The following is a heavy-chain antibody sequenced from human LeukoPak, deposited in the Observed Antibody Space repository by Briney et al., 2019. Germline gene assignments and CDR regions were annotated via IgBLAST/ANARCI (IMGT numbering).Heavy chain of an antibody. CDR2: ISGSGGST. J-gene: IGHJ4*02. D-gene: IGHD6-25*01. V-gene: IGHV3-23*01. Sequence: PGGSLRLSCAASGFTFSSYAMSWVRQAPGKGLEWVSAISGSGGSTYYADSVKGRFTISRDNSKNTLYLQMNSLRAEDTAVYYCAKDLEKRLPTMYYFDYWGQGTLVTVSS. CDR1: GFTFSSYA. CDR3: AKDLEKRLPTMYYFDY.